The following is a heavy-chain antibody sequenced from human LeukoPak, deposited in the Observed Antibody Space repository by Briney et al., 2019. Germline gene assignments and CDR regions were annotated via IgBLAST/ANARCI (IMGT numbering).Heavy chain of an antibody. CDR3: AKGAGDSSRWYLLFDY. Sequence: ASVKVSCKASGYTFTSYYMHWVRQAPGQGLEWMGLINPTGGSTGYAQKFQGRVTMTRDTSISTAYMELSRLRSDDTAVYYCAKGAGDSSRWYLLFDYWGQGTLVTVSS. V-gene: IGHV1-2*06. D-gene: IGHD6-19*01. CDR2: INPTGGST. J-gene: IGHJ4*02. CDR1: GYTFTSYY.